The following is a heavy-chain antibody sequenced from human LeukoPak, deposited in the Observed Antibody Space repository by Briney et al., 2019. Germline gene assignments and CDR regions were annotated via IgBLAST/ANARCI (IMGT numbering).Heavy chain of an antibody. CDR1: GYTFAGYF. D-gene: IGHD2-2*01. Sequence: ASVKVSCKASGYTFAGYFMHWVRQAPGQGLEWMGWINPNSGGTNFAQKFQGRVTMARDTSISTAYMELSRLRSDDTAVYYCARGGSPIYYYYMDVWGKGTTVTISS. V-gene: IGHV1-2*02. J-gene: IGHJ6*03. CDR3: ARGGSPIYYYYMDV. CDR2: INPNSGGT.